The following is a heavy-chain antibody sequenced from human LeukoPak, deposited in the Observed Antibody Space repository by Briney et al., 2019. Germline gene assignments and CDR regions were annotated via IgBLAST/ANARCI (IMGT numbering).Heavy chain of an antibody. Sequence: GGSLRLSCAASGFTFSSYGMHWVRQAPGKGLEWVAFIRYDGSNKYYADAVKGRFTISRDNSKNTLYLQMNSLRAEDTAVYYCAKDAFFRGVIDYWGQGTLVTVSS. CDR1: GFTFSSYG. D-gene: IGHD3-10*01. V-gene: IGHV3-30*02. J-gene: IGHJ4*02. CDR2: IRYDGSNK. CDR3: AKDAFFRGVIDY.